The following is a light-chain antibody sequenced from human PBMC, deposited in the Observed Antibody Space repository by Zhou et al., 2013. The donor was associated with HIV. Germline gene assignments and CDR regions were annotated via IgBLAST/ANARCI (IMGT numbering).Light chain of an antibody. CDR1: QSISTW. CDR3: QXCNSPWT. J-gene: IGKJ1*01. V-gene: IGKV1-5*03. CDR2: KAS. Sequence: DIQMTQSRSTLSASVGDRVTITCRASQSISTWLAWYQQKPGKAPKLLIYKASSLEGGVPSRFSGSGSGTEFILTISSLQPDDFATYYCQXCNSPWTFG.